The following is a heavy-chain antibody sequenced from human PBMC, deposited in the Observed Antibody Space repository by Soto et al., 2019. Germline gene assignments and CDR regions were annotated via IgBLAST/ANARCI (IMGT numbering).Heavy chain of an antibody. CDR2: ISGFNGQT. Sequence: ASVKVSCKASANTFASHGFSWVRQAPGQGLEWMGWISGFNGQTNYALKFQGRVTLTTVTSTSTAYTELRSRRSDDTAVYFCARVDPRGVAVVRDYWGQGTLVTVSS. J-gene: IGHJ4*02. V-gene: IGHV1-18*01. CDR1: ANTFASHG. CDR3: ARVDPRGVAVVRDY. D-gene: IGHD3-10*01.